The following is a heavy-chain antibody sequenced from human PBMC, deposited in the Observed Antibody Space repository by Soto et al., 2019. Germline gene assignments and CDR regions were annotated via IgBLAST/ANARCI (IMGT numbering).Heavy chain of an antibody. J-gene: IGHJ4*02. CDR2: IIPIFGTA. CDR3: ARVAGDYYDSSGYYFDY. CDR1: GGPFSSYA. Sequence: SVKVCFKASGGPFSSYAISWVRQAPGQGLEWMGGIIPIFGTANYSQKFQGRVTITADESTSTAYMELSSLRSEDTAVYYCARVAGDYYDSSGYYFDYWGQGTMVTVSS. V-gene: IGHV1-69*13. D-gene: IGHD3-22*01.